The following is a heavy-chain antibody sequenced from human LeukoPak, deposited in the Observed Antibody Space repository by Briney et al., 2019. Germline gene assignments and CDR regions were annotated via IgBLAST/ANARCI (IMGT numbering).Heavy chain of an antibody. CDR3: AKEPEPFLEWHFDN. Sequence: GGSLRLSCVGSRFPPRKYAMSWVRQAPGKGLEWVSGINGSGGSKYYADSVRGRFTISRDNSKDTLFLQMSSLRADDTAKYYCAKEPEPFLEWHFDNWGQGTLVIVSS. J-gene: IGHJ4*02. CDR1: RFPPRKYA. D-gene: IGHD3-3*02. V-gene: IGHV3-23*01. CDR2: INGSGGSK.